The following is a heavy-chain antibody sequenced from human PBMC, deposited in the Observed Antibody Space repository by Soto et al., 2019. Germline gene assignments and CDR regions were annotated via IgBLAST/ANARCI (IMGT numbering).Heavy chain of an antibody. D-gene: IGHD6-13*01. CDR1: GGSISSGGYY. V-gene: IGHV4-31*03. J-gene: IGHJ6*02. Sequence: PSETLSLTCTVSGGSISSGGYYWSWIRQHPGKGLEWIGYIYYSGSTYYNPSLKSRVTISVDTSKNQFSLKLSSVTAADTAVYYCARDFGSSWDYYYYGMDVWGQGTTVTVSS. CDR2: IYYSGST. CDR3: ARDFGSSWDYYYYGMDV.